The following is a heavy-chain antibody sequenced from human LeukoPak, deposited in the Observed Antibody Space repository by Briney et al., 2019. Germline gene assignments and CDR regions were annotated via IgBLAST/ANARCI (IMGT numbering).Heavy chain of an antibody. J-gene: IGHJ6*02. D-gene: IGHD2-2*01. V-gene: IGHV3-23*01. CDR3: AKGYCSSTSCRNYYYYGMDV. CDR2: ISGSGGST. Sequence: GGSLRLSCAASGFTFSSYAMSWVRQAPGKGLEWVSAISGSGGSTYYEDFVRGRFTISRDNSKNTLYLQMNSLGAEATACYCRAKGYCSSTSCRNYYYYGMDVWGQGTSVTVSS. CDR1: GFTFSSYA.